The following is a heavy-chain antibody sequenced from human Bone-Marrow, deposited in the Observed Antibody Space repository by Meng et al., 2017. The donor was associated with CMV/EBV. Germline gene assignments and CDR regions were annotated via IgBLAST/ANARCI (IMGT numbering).Heavy chain of an antibody. J-gene: IGHJ4*02. CDR3: ARQDLRYNFDY. D-gene: IGHD1-1*01. CDR1: GAARSSPNYY. CDR2: TYYSGIT. Sequence: TCAMSGAARSSPNYYWPWIRQPPGKGLEGITYTYYSGITNYNPSLKSRVTILMDMSKNHFSLNLTSVTAADTAVYYCARQDLRYNFDYWGQGALVTVSS. V-gene: IGHV4-61*01.